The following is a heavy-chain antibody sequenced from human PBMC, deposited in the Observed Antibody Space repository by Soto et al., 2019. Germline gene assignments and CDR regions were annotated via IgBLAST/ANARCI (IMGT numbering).Heavy chain of an antibody. CDR3: ARRADGSPYFDY. Sequence: SETLSLTCAVSGASISSSSWWTWVRQPPGKGLEWIGEMFHSGTTNYNPSLNSRVTISVDKSKNQFSLKLSSVTAADTAVYYCARRADGSPYFDYWGQGTLVTVSS. CDR1: GASISSSSW. D-gene: IGHD3-10*01. CDR2: MFHSGTT. V-gene: IGHV4-4*02. J-gene: IGHJ4*02.